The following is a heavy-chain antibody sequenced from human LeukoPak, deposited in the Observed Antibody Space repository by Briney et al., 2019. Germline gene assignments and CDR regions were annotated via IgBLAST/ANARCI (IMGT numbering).Heavy chain of an antibody. CDR1: GFTVSSNY. V-gene: IGHV3-53*01. CDR3: ARGLRGSGTYYFDY. Sequence: GGSLRLSCAASGFTVSSNYMTWVRQAPGKGMEWVSVIYSGGSKYYADSVKGRFPISRDNSKNTLYLQMNRLRADDTAVYYCARGLRGSGTYYFDYWGQGTLVTVSS. J-gene: IGHJ4*02. D-gene: IGHD3-10*01. CDR2: IYSGGSK.